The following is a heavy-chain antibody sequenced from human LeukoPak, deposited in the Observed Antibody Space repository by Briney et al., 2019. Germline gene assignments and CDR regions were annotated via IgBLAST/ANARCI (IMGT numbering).Heavy chain of an antibody. V-gene: IGHV3-23*01. Sequence: PGGSLRLSCAASGFTFSSYAMSWVRQAPGKGLEWVSAISDSGGSTYYAASVKGRFTISRDKSKNTLYLQMNSLRAEDTAVYYCAKGKEWGLLLPFDYWGQGTLVTVSS. CDR1: GFTFSSYA. J-gene: IGHJ4*02. D-gene: IGHD1-26*01. CDR2: ISDSGGST. CDR3: AKGKEWGLLLPFDY.